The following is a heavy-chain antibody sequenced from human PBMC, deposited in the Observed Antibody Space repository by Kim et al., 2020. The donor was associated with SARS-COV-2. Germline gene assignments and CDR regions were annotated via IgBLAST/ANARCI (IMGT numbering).Heavy chain of an antibody. CDR3: ARSYNWNYALGY. D-gene: IGHD1-7*01. J-gene: IGHJ4*02. Sequence: SETLSLTCTVSGGSISSYYWSWIRQPPGKGLEWIGYIYYSGSTNYNPSLKSRVTISVDTSKNQFSLKLSSVTAADTAVYYCARSYNWNYALGYWGQGTLVTVSS. CDR2: IYYSGST. V-gene: IGHV4-59*01. CDR1: GGSISSYY.